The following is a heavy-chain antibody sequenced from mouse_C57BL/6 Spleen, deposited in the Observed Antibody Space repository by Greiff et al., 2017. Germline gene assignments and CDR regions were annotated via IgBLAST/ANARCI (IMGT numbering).Heavy chain of an antibody. CDR3: ARFTLGYFDV. D-gene: IGHD1-1*02. CDR2: INPNNGGT. CDR1: GYTFTDYY. Sequence: EVQLQQSGPELVKPGASVKISCKASGYTFTDYYMNWVKQSHGKSLEWIGDINPNNGGTSYNQKFKGKATLTVDKSSSTAYMELRSLTSEDSAVYYCARFTLGYFDVWGTGTTVTVSS. J-gene: IGHJ1*03. V-gene: IGHV1-26*01.